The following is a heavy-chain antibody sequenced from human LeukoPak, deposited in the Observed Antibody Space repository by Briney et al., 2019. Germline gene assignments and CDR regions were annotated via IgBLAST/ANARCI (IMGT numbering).Heavy chain of an antibody. CDR1: GISFGSYW. CDR2: INNDGSGS. Sequence: GASLRLSCAASGISFGSYWMYWVHQAPGKRLVFISRINNDGSGSIYADSVKGRFTISRDNAKNTVFQQLNSLRADDTAVYYCARGGDFHAFDIWGQGTMVTVSS. CDR3: ARGGDFHAFDI. V-gene: IGHV3-74*01. D-gene: IGHD3-3*01. J-gene: IGHJ3*02.